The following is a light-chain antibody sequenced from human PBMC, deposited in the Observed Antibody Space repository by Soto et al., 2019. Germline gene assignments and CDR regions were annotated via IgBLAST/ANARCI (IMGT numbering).Light chain of an antibody. CDR3: QSYDSSLSASFV. V-gene: IGLV1-40*01. J-gene: IGLJ1*01. CDR1: SSNIGAGYD. Sequence: QSVLTQPPSVSGAPGQRVTISCTGSSSNIGAGYDVHWYQQLPGTAPKLLIYGNSXRPSGVPDRFSGXKXXTSASLXIXGLQXEDEADYYCQSYDSSLSASFVFGTGTKVTVL. CDR2: GNS.